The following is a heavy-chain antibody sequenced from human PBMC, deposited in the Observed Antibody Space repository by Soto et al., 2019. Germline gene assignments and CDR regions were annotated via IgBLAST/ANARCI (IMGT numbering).Heavy chain of an antibody. CDR2: INSDGSST. V-gene: IGHV3-74*01. CDR3: ARDPNYDFWSGLYGMDV. D-gene: IGHD3-3*01. J-gene: IGHJ6*02. Sequence: GGSLRLSCAASGFTFSSYWMHWVRQAPGKGLVWVSRINSDGSSTSYADSVKGRFTISRDNAKNTLYLQMNSLRAEDTAVYYCARDPNYDFWSGLYGMDVWGQGTTVTVSS. CDR1: GFTFSSYW.